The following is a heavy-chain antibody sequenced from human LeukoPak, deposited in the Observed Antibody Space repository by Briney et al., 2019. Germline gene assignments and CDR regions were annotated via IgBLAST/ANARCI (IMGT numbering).Heavy chain of an antibody. CDR1: GGSISNGGYS. CDR3: ARNYYGSGSFYVHN. D-gene: IGHD3-10*01. J-gene: IGHJ4*02. Sequence: SQTLSLTCAVSGGSISNGGYSWSWIRQPPGKGLEWTGLIYHSGTTHYNPSLKSRLTFSLDKSKNQFSLKLTSVTAADTALYYCARNYYGSGSFYVHNWGQGTLVTVSS. CDR2: IYHSGTT. V-gene: IGHV4-30-2*01.